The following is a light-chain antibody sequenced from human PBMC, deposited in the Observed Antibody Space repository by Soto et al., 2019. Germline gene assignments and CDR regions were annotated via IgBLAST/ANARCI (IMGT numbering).Light chain of an antibody. CDR3: CSYSGSTTWV. CDR2: EGS. CDR1: SSDIGSYNL. V-gene: IGLV2-23*01. J-gene: IGLJ3*02. Sequence: QSALTQPLSVSGSPGQSITLSCTGSSSDIGSYNLISWYQHHPGKAPKLMIFEGSKRPSGVSIRFSGSKSGNTASLTISGLQAEDEADYYCCSYSGSTTWVFGGGTKLTVL.